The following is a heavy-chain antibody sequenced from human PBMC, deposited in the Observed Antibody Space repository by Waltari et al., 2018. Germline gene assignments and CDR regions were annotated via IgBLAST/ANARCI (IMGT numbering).Heavy chain of an antibody. Sequence: QVQLVESGGGVVQPGRSLRLSCAASGFTFSSYGMHWARQAPGKGLEWVAVIGYDVSNKYYADSVKGRFTISRDNSKNTRYLQMNSLRAEDTAVYYCARERQVGAFDIWGQGTMVTVSS. J-gene: IGHJ3*02. CDR3: ARERQVGAFDI. V-gene: IGHV3-33*01. CDR2: IGYDVSNK. CDR1: GFTFSSYG.